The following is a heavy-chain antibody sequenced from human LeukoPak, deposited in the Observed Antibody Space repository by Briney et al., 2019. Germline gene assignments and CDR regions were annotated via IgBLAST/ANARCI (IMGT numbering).Heavy chain of an antibody. V-gene: IGHV3-43*01. CDR1: GFTFDDYT. J-gene: IGHJ4*02. Sequence: GGSLRLSCAASGFTFDDYTMHWVRQAPGKGLEWVSLISWDGGSTYYADSVKGRFTISRDNSKNSLYLQMNGLRTEDTALYYCAKEFQSGSSLDYWGQGTLVTVSS. CDR3: AKEFQSGSSLDY. D-gene: IGHD1-26*01. CDR2: ISWDGGST.